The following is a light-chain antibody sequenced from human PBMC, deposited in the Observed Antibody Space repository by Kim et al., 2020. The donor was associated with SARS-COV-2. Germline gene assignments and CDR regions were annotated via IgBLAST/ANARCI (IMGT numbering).Light chain of an antibody. CDR2: GVS. CDR1: QSIRSN. J-gene: IGKJ1*01. V-gene: IGKV3-15*01. Sequence: EIVMTQSPATLSVSPGERATLSCRASQSIRSNLAWYQQKPGQAPRLLIYGVSTRATDIPARFSGSGSGTEFTLTISSLQSEDFAVYHCQQYHSRPPWTFGQGTKVDIK. CDR3: QQYHSRPPWT.